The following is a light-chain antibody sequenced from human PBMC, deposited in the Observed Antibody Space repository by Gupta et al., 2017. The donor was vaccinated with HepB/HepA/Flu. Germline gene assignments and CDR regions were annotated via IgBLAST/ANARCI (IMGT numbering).Light chain of an antibody. CDR2: TAS. CDR3: QHRHSYPIT. V-gene: IGKV1-9*01. Sequence: DIQLTQSPSFLSASVGDRVNITCRASQGISNYLAWYQQTPGKAPKLLIYTASTLQSGVPSRSSGSGSGTEFTLTINSLQPEDFATYYCQHRHSYPITFGQGTXLEIK. J-gene: IGKJ5*01. CDR1: QGISNY.